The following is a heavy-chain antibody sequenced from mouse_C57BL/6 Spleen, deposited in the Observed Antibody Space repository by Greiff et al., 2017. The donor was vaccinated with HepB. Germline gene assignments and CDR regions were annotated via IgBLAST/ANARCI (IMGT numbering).Heavy chain of an antibody. CDR1: GYAFSSYW. CDR2: IYPGDGDT. Sequence: QVQLQQSGAELVKPGASVKISCKASGYAFSSYWMNWVKQRPGKGLEWIGQIYPGDGDTNYNGKFKGKASLTADKSSSTAYMQLSSLTSEDSAVYFCARTPYYGSSSYAMDYWGQGTSVTVSS. CDR3: ARTPYYGSSSYAMDY. D-gene: IGHD1-1*01. V-gene: IGHV1-80*01. J-gene: IGHJ4*01.